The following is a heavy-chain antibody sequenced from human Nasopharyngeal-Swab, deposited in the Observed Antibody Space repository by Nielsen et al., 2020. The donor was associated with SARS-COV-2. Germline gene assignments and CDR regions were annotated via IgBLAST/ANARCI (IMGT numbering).Heavy chain of an antibody. CDR2: IIPIFGTA. CDR3: ARIAVHHNWFDP. J-gene: IGHJ5*02. V-gene: IGHV1-69*13. CDR1: GGTFSSYA. Sequence: SGKVSCKASGGTFSSYAISWGRQAAGQGLEWMGGIIPIFGTANYAQKFQGRVTITADESTSTAYMELSSLRSEDTAVYYCARIAVHHNWFDPWGQGTLVTVSS. D-gene: IGHD1-1*01.